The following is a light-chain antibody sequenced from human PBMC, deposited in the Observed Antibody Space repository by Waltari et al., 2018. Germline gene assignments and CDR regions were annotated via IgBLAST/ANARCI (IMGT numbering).Light chain of an antibody. CDR3: QQRSDWLLT. CDR1: QCVSSY. Sequence: EIVLTQSPAALSLSPGVRATLSCRASQCVSSYLAWYQQKSGQAPRLPIYDASNRATGIPARFSGGGSGTDFTLTISSLEPEDFAVYYCQQRSDWLLTFGGGTKVEIK. CDR2: DAS. V-gene: IGKV3-11*01. J-gene: IGKJ4*01.